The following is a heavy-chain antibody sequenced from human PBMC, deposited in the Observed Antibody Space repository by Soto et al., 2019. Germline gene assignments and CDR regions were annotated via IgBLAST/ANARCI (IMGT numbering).Heavy chain of an antibody. CDR3: ARVAGYGSGSRHFDN. V-gene: IGHV1-18*01. Sequence: QVQLVQSETEVAEPGASVRLSCKTSGYTFSTYGLSWVRQAPGQGLEWMGWTVAISESTIYAQKFQGRVTVTTDRSTHTGYLDLSRLTSDDTAVYYCARVAGYGSGSRHFDNWGQGTLVTVSS. CDR2: TVAISEST. D-gene: IGHD3-10*01. CDR1: GYTFSTYG. J-gene: IGHJ4*02.